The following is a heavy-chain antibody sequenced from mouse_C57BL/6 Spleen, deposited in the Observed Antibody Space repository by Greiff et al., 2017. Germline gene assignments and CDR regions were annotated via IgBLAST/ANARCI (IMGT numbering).Heavy chain of an antibody. D-gene: IGHD1-1*01. Sequence: QVQLQQSGAELARPGASVKLSCKASGYTFTSYGISWVKQRTGQGLEWIGEIYPRSGNTYYNEKFKGKATLTADKSSSTAYMELRSLTSEDSAVYFCARKDGSSPYWYFDVWGTGTTVTVSS. J-gene: IGHJ1*03. CDR1: GYTFTSYG. CDR2: IYPRSGNT. V-gene: IGHV1-81*01. CDR3: ARKDGSSPYWYFDV.